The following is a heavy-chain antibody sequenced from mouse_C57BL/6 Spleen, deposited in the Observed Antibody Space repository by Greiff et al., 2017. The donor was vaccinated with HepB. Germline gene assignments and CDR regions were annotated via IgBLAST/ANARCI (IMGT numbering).Heavy chain of an antibody. Sequence: VQLQQSGAELVRPGASVTLSCKASGYTFTDYEMHWVKQTPVHGLEWIGAIDPETGGTAYNQKFKGKAILTADKSSSTAYMELRSLTSEDSAVYYCTRENYDYDAWFAYWGQGTLVTVSA. J-gene: IGHJ3*01. CDR1: GYTFTDYE. D-gene: IGHD2-4*01. V-gene: IGHV1-15*01. CDR3: TRENYDYDAWFAY. CDR2: IDPETGGT.